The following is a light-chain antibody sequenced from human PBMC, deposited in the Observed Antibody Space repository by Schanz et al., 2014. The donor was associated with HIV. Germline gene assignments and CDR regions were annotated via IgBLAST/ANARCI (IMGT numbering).Light chain of an antibody. CDR2: GAS. Sequence: EIVLTQSPGTLSLSPGERATLSCRASQSVSSSYLAWYQQKPGQAPRLLIYGASSRATGIPDRFSGSGSGREFTLTISSLQSEDFAVYYCQQYGSSPATFGQGTKVES. V-gene: IGKV3-20*01. CDR3: QQYGSSPAT. J-gene: IGKJ1*01. CDR1: QSVSSSY.